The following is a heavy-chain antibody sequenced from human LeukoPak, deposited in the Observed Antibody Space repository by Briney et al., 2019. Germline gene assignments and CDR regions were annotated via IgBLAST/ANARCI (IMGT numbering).Heavy chain of an antibody. CDR1: GGSINNYY. D-gene: IGHD5-18*01. V-gene: IGHV4-59*01. CDR3: ARDSPQPV. Sequence: SETLSLTCTVSGGSINNYYWTWIRQPPGKGLEWIGSIYYSGNSNYNPSLKSRVTFSLDTSKSQFSLTLTSVTAADTALYFCARDSPQPVWGQGTLVTVSS. J-gene: IGHJ4*02. CDR2: IYYSGNS.